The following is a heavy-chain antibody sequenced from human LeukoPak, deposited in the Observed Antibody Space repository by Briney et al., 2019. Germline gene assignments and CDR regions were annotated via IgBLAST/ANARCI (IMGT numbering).Heavy chain of an antibody. D-gene: IGHD6-13*01. CDR1: GFSFSTYA. Sequence: GGSLRLSCAASGFSFSTYAMSWVRQAPGKGLEWVSCLTGSGVTTYYADSVKGRFTISRDNSKNTLYLQMNSLRAEDTAVYYCAKISSSWPDFDYWGQGTLVTVSS. J-gene: IGHJ4*02. CDR3: AKISSSWPDFDY. V-gene: IGHV3-23*01. CDR2: LTGSGVTT.